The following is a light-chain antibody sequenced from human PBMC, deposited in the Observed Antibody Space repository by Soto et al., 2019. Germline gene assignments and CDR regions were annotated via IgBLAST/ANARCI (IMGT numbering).Light chain of an antibody. V-gene: IGKV1-39*01. CDR1: QSITNY. Sequence: DIQMTQSPSSLSASVGDRVTITCRASQSITNYLNWYQQKVGKAAQLLIYAASTLQSGVPSRFSGIGSGTDFTLTINNLQPEDFATYYCQQSYSRPLTFGGGTKVE. CDR3: QQSYSRPLT. J-gene: IGKJ4*01. CDR2: AAS.